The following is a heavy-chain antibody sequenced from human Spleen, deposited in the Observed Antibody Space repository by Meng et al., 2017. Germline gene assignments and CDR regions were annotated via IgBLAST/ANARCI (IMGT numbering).Heavy chain of an antibody. CDR1: GGSFSDYY. CDR2: INHSGST. CDR3: ASISDYDAGAFDS. Sequence: SETLSLTCVVSGGSFSDYYWSWIRQPPGKGLEWIGEINHSGSTNYNPSLESRATISVDTSQNNLSLKLSSVTAADTAVYYCASISDYDAGAFDSWGQGTLVTVSS. J-gene: IGHJ4*02. V-gene: IGHV4-34*01. D-gene: IGHD5-12*01.